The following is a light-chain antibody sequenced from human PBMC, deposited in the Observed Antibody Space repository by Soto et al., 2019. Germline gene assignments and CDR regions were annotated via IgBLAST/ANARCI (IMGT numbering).Light chain of an antibody. CDR1: QDISNY. Sequence: DLQMTQSPSSLSASVGDRVTITCQASQDISNYLNWYQQKPGKAPKLLSYDASNLETGVPSRFSGSASGTDFTFTISSLQPEDIATYYCQQYDNLPPYTFGQGTKLEIK. J-gene: IGKJ2*01. CDR2: DAS. V-gene: IGKV1-33*01. CDR3: QQYDNLPPYT.